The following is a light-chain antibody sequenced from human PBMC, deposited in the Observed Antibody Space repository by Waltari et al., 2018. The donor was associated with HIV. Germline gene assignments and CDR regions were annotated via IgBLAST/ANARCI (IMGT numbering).Light chain of an antibody. CDR3: ASYTSSSTVV. V-gene: IGLV2-14*03. Sequence: HSALTQPASVSGSPGQSITISCTGTSSDVGGYDYVSWYQHYPGRAPKLMIYDVSHRPSGFANRFSASKSGNTASLTISGLQAEDEADYYCASYTSSSTVVFGGGTKLTVL. CDR2: DVS. J-gene: IGLJ2*01. CDR1: SSDVGGYDY.